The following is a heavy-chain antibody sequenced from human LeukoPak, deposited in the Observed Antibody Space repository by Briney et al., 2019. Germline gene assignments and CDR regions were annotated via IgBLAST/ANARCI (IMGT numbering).Heavy chain of an antibody. Sequence: GGSLRLSCAASGFTFSSYSMNWVRQAPGKGLEWVSYISSSSSSTIYYADSVKGRFTISRDNAKNSLYLQMNSLRAEDTAVYYCARVRDYYDSSGYSPSWFDPWGQGTLVTVSS. D-gene: IGHD3-22*01. V-gene: IGHV3-48*01. CDR2: ISSSSSSTI. J-gene: IGHJ5*02. CDR1: GFTFSSYS. CDR3: ARVRDYYDSSGYSPSWFDP.